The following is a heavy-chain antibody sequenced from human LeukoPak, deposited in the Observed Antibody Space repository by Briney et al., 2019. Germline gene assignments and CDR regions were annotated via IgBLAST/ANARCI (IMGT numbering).Heavy chain of an antibody. CDR3: ARDQYDTWSRRGNFDS. D-gene: IGHD3-3*01. J-gene: IGHJ4*02. Sequence: SVKVSCKASGGTFSSYAISWVRQAPGQGLEWMGGIIPIFGTANYAQKFQGRVTITADESTSTAYMELSSLRSEDTAVFYCARDQYDTWSRRGNFDSWGQGTLVIVSS. CDR1: GGTFSSYA. V-gene: IGHV1-69*13. CDR2: IIPIFGTA.